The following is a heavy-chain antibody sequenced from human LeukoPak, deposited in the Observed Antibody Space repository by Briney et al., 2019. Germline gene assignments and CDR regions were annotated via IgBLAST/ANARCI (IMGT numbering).Heavy chain of an antibody. CDR1: GFTFSSYA. J-gene: IGHJ4*02. CDR3: ARDEVLELLPADY. D-gene: IGHD1-7*01. V-gene: IGHV3-30-3*01. CDR2: ISYDGSNK. Sequence: GGSLRLSCAASGFTFSSYAMHWVRQAPGKGLEWVAVISYDGSNKYYADSVKGRFTTSRDNSKNTLYLQMNSLRAEDAAVYYCARDEVLELLPADYWGQGTLVTVSS.